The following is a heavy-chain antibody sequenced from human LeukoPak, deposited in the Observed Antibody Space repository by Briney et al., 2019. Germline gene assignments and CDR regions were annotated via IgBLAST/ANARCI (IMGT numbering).Heavy chain of an antibody. Sequence: GGSLRLSCAASGFTFSNYYMSWIRQAPGKSLEWVSYISGSVRSIFYADSVKGRFTISRDNAKNSLYLQMNSLRAEDMAVYYCARDLGRGYFDLWGRGTLVTVSS. V-gene: IGHV3-11*01. CDR1: GFTFSNYY. J-gene: IGHJ2*01. CDR3: ARDLGRGYFDL. CDR2: ISGSVRSI.